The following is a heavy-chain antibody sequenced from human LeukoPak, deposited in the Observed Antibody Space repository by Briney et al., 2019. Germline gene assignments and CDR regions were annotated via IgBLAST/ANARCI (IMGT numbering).Heavy chain of an antibody. V-gene: IGHV4-39*01. Sequence: PSETLSLTCTVSGGSISSSNYYWGWIRQPPGKGLEWIGSIYYSGSTYYNPSLKSRVTISVDTSKNQFSLKLSSVTAAGTAVFYCARHRGCSGGSCHRYFDYWGRGTLVTVSS. CDR1: GGSISSSNYY. CDR2: IYYSGST. J-gene: IGHJ4*02. D-gene: IGHD2-15*01. CDR3: ARHRGCSGGSCHRYFDY.